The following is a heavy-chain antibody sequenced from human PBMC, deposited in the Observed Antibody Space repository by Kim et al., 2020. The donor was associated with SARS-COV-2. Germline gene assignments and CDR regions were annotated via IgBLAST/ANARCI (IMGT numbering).Heavy chain of an antibody. J-gene: IGHJ4*02. CDR3: ASFIVVVPAATLGY. D-gene: IGHD2-2*01. V-gene: IGHV3-21*01. Sequence: ADSVRDRFTITRDNAKNSLYLQMTSLRAEDTAVYYCASFIVVVPAATLGYWGQGTLVTVSS.